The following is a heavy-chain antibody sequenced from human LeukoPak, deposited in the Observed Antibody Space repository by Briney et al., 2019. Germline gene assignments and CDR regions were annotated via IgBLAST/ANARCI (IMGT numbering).Heavy chain of an antibody. CDR3: ANTAGEGDYFDY. V-gene: IGHV3-53*01. J-gene: IGHJ4*02. D-gene: IGHD3-16*01. CDR1: GFTVSSNY. CDR2: IYSGGST. Sequence: GGSLRLSCAASGFTVSSNYMSRVRQAPGKGLEWVSVIYSGGSTYYADSVKGRFTISRDNSKNTLYLQMNSLRAEDTAVYYCANTAGEGDYFDYWGQGTLVTVSS.